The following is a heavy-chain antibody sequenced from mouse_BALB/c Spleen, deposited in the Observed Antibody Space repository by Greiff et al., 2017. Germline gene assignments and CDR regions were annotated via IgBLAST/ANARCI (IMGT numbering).Heavy chain of an antibody. V-gene: IGHV2-6-5*01. J-gene: IGHJ4*01. CDR2: IWGGGST. Sequence: VQLQESGPGLVAPSQSLSITCTVSGFSLTDYGVSWIRQPPGKGLEWLGVIWGGGSTYYNSALKSRLSISKDNSKSQVFLKMNSLQTDDTAMYYCAKQDYYGSRGAMDYWGQGTSVTVSS. CDR3: AKQDYYGSRGAMDY. D-gene: IGHD1-1*01. CDR1: GFSLTDYG.